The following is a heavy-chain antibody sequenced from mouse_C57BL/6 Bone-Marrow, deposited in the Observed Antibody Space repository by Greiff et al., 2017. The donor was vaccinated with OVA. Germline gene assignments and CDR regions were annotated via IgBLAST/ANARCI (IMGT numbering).Heavy chain of an antibody. D-gene: IGHD2-10*02. J-gene: IGHJ3*01. Sequence: QVQLQQPGAELVMPGASVKLSCKASGYTFTSYWMHWVKQRPGQGLEWIGEIDPSDSYTNYNQKFKGKSTLTVDKSSSTAYLQRSSLTSEDSAVYYCAREGYGNYPAWFAYWGQGTLVTVSA. CDR3: AREGYGNYPAWFAY. V-gene: IGHV1-69*01. CDR1: GYTFTSYW. CDR2: IDPSDSYT.